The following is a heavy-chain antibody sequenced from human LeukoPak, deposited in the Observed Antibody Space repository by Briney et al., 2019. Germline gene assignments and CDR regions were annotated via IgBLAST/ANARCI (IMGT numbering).Heavy chain of an antibody. V-gene: IGHV4-59*08. CDR3: ARQSSYYDILTGYFYYFDY. CDR2: IYYSGST. Sequence: SETLSLTCTVSGGSISSYYWSWIRQPPGKGLEYIGYIYYSGSTNYNPSLKSRVTISVDTSKNQFSLKLSSVTAADTAVYYCARQSSYYDILTGYFYYFDYWGQGTLVTVSS. J-gene: IGHJ4*02. CDR1: GGSISSYY. D-gene: IGHD3-9*01.